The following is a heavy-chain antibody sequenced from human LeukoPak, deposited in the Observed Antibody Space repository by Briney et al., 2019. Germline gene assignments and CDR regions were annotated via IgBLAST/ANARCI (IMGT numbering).Heavy chain of an antibody. Sequence: GRSLRLSCAASGFTFSSYAMHWVRQAPGKGLEWVAVISYDGSNKYYADSVKGRFTISRDNSKYTLYLQMNSLRAEDTAVYYCVNEQQLTFDYWGQGTLVTVSS. CDR1: GFTFSSYA. V-gene: IGHV3-30-3*01. CDR3: VNEQQLTFDY. J-gene: IGHJ4*02. CDR2: ISYDGSNK. D-gene: IGHD6-13*01.